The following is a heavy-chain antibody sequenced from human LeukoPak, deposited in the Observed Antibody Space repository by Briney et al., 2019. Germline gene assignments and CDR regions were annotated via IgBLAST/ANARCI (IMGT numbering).Heavy chain of an antibody. CDR3: ARINQYSSSWSFGAFDI. CDR2: IYSGGST. D-gene: IGHD6-13*01. V-gene: IGHV3-53*05. J-gene: IGHJ3*02. Sequence: PGGSLRLSCAASGFTVSSNYMGWVRQAPGKGLEWVSVIYSGGSTYYADSVKGRFTISRDNSKNTLYLQMNSLRAEDTAVYYCARINQYSSSWSFGAFDIWGHGTMVTVSS. CDR1: GFTVSSNY.